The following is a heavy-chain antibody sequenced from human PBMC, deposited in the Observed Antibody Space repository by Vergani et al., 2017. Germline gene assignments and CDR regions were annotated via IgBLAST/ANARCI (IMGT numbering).Heavy chain of an antibody. CDR2: ISYDGSNK. D-gene: IGHD3-3*01. Sequence: QVQLVESGGGLVKPGGSLRLSCAASGFTFSDYYMSWIRQAPGKGLELVAVISYDGSNKYYADSVKGRFTISRDNSKNTLYLQMNRLRAEDTAVYYCAKDQVVWLVDYYYGMDVWGQGTTVTVSS. V-gene: IGHV3-30*18. CDR3: AKDQVVWLVDYYYGMDV. CDR1: GFTFSDYY. J-gene: IGHJ6*02.